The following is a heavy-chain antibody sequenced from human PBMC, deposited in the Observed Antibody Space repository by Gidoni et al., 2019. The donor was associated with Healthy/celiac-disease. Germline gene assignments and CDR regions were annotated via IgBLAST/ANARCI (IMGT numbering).Heavy chain of an antibody. Sequence: EVQLVESGGGLVQPGRSLRLSCAASGFPFDDYAMHWVRQAPGKGLEWVSGISWNSGSIGYADSVKGRFTISRDNAKNSLYLQMNSLRAEDTALYYCAKGQDSSGYYYFDYWGQGTLVTVSS. J-gene: IGHJ4*02. CDR3: AKGQDSSGYYYFDY. CDR1: GFPFDDYA. D-gene: IGHD3-22*01. CDR2: ISWNSGSI. V-gene: IGHV3-9*01.